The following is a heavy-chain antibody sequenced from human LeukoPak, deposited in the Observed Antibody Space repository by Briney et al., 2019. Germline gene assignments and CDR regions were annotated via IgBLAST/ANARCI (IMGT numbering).Heavy chain of an antibody. Sequence: GGSLRLSCAASGFTFSTYWMHWVRQAPGKGLVWVSRINSDGGSTNYADSVKGRFTISRDNAKNTLYLQMNSLRAEDTAVYYCAREFRTPTITGPGAFDHWSQGTLATVSS. J-gene: IGHJ4*02. CDR1: GFTFSTYW. D-gene: IGHD1-14*01. CDR3: AREFRTPTITGPGAFDH. V-gene: IGHV3-74*01. CDR2: INSDGGST.